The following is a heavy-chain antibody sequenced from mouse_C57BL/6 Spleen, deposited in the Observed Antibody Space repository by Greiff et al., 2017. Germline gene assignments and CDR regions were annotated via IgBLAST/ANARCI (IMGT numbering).Heavy chain of an antibody. V-gene: IGHV5-17*01. CDR3: ARKWFQAY. CDR2: ISSGSSTI. Sequence: EVKLVESGGGLVKPGGSLKLSCAASGFTFSDYGMHWVRQAPEKGLEWVAYISSGSSTIYYADTVKGRFTISRDNAKNTLFLQMTSLRSEDTAMYYCARKWFQAYWGQGTLVTVSA. CDR1: GFTFSDYG. D-gene: IGHD2-2*01. J-gene: IGHJ3*01.